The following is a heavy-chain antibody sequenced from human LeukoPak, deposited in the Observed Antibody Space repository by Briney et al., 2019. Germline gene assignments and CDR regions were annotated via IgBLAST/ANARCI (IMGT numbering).Heavy chain of an antibody. CDR2: MNPNSGNT. J-gene: IGHJ4*02. Sequence: ASVTVSCKASGYTFTSYDINWVRQATGQGLEWMGWMNPNSGNTGYAQKFQGRVTMTRNTSISTAYMELSSLRSEDTAVYYCARDYNYYGSGSYYKILDYWGQGTLVTVSS. D-gene: IGHD3-10*01. V-gene: IGHV1-8*01. CDR1: GYTFTSYD. CDR3: ARDYNYYGSGSYYKILDY.